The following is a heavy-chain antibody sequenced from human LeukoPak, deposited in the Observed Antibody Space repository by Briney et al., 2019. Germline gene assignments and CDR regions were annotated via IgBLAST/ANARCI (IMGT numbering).Heavy chain of an antibody. CDR3: ARVKSGDDILTGYYTSQYNWFDP. CDR2: IIPIFGTA. V-gene: IGHV1-69*01. Sequence: ASVKVSCKASGGTFSSYAISWVRQAPGQGLEWMGGIIPIFGTANYAQKFQGRVTITADESTSTAYMELSSLRSEDTAAYYCARVKSGDDILTGYYTSQYNWFDPWGQGTLVTVSS. J-gene: IGHJ5*02. D-gene: IGHD3-9*01. CDR1: GGTFSSYA.